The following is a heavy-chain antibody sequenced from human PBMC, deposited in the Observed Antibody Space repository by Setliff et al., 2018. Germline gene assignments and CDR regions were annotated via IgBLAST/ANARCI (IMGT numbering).Heavy chain of an antibody. CDR3: ASSSGGNYEAYFDY. CDR2: ISWDGTKT. D-gene: IGHD2-15*01. CDR1: GYTFSSYA. Sequence: GSLRLSCVASGYTFSSYAIHWVRQAPGKGLEWVALISWDGTKTSYADSVRGRFTISRDGSKSTLYLQMNSLSPEDTALYYCASSSGGNYEAYFDYWGQGTLVTVSS. J-gene: IGHJ4*02. V-gene: IGHV3-30*03.